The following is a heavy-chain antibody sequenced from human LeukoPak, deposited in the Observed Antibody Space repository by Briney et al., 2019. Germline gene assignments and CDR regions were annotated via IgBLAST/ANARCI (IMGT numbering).Heavy chain of an antibody. CDR3: SKAVAVATNWFDP. V-gene: IGHV3-23*01. CDR2: ISGSGGST. Sequence: RSGRSLRLSYAASGLTLSSYAMSSVRQAPGKGLEWHSAISGSGGSTYYADSVKGRFTISRDNSKNTLYLQMNSLRAEDTAVYYCSKAVAVATNWFDPWGQGTLVTVSS. D-gene: IGHD6-19*01. J-gene: IGHJ5*02. CDR1: GLTLSSYA.